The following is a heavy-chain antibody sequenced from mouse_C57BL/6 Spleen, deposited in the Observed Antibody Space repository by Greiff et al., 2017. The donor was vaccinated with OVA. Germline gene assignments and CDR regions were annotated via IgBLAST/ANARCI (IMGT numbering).Heavy chain of an antibody. CDR3: ARVYYAYDAV. J-gene: IGHJ1*03. CDR2: IYPGSGST. Sequence: QVQLKQPGAELVKPGASVKMSCKASGYTFTSYWITWVKQRPGQGLEWIGDIYPGSGSTNYNEKFKSKATLTVDPSSSTAYMQLSSLTSEDSAVYYCARVYYAYDAVWGTGTTVTVSA. V-gene: IGHV1-55*01. CDR1: GYTFTSYW. D-gene: IGHD2-2*01.